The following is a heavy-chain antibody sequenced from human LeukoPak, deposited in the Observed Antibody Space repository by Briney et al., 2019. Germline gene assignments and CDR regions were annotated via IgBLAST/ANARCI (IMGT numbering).Heavy chain of an antibody. CDR1: GYRFTSYW. Sequence: GESLKISCKGSGYRFTSYWIGWVRQMPGKGLEWMGIIYPGDSDTRYSPSFQGQVTISADKSISTAYLQWSNLKASDTAMYYCARVRYSSSWTTPFDYWGQGTLVTVSS. V-gene: IGHV5-51*01. D-gene: IGHD6-13*01. CDR2: IYPGDSDT. J-gene: IGHJ4*02. CDR3: ARVRYSSSWTTPFDY.